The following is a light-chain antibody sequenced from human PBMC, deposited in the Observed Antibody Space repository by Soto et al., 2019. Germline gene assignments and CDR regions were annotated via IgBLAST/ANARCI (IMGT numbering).Light chain of an antibody. Sequence: DIQMTQSPSTLSASVGDRVTITCRASQSISTWLAWYQQKPGKAPKLLIYDASSLESGVPSRFSGSGSGTKFTLTISSLQPEDFASYYCQQYNSYSTFGQGTKVDIK. J-gene: IGKJ1*01. CDR1: QSISTW. CDR3: QQYNSYST. CDR2: DAS. V-gene: IGKV1-5*01.